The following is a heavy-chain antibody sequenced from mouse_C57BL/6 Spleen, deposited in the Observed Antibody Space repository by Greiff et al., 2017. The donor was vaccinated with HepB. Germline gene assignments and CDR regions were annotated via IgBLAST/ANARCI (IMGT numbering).Heavy chain of an antibody. V-gene: IGHV7-3*01. CDR3: ARYTRSRDYAMDY. Sequence: EVQLVESGGGLVQPGGSLSLSCAASGFTFTDYYMSWVRQPPGKALEWLGFIRNKANGYTTEYSASVKGRFTISRDNSQSILYLQMNALRAEDSATYYCARYTRSRDYAMDYWGQGTSVTVSS. CDR2: IRNKANGYTT. CDR1: GFTFTDYY. J-gene: IGHJ4*01.